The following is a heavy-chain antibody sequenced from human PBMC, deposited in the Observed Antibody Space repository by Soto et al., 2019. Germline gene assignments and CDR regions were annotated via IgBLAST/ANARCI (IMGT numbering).Heavy chain of an antibody. CDR3: AAHYDILTGYYGDYFDY. Sequence: EVQLVESGGGLVKPGGSLRLSCAASGFTFSSYSMNWVHQAPGKGLEWVSSISSSSSYIYYADSVKGRFTISRDNAKNSLYLQMNSLRAEDTAVYYCAAHYDILTGYYGDYFDYWGQGTLVIVSS. CDR2: ISSSSSYI. V-gene: IGHV3-21*01. D-gene: IGHD3-9*01. J-gene: IGHJ4*02. CDR1: GFTFSSYS.